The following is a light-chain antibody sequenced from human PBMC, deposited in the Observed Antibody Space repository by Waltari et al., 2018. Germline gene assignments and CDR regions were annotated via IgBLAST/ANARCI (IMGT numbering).Light chain of an antibody. Sequence: QLVVTQSPSASASLGASVKPTCTLSSGHSSNVLAWLQQRPEKGPRYLMKVNSDGSHTKGDGIPDRFSGSSSGAERYLTISSLQSEDEGDYYCQSGGHGTWVFGGGTKLTVL. V-gene: IGLV4-69*01. CDR2: VNSDGSH. CDR3: QSGGHGTWV. CDR1: SGHSSNV. J-gene: IGLJ3*02.